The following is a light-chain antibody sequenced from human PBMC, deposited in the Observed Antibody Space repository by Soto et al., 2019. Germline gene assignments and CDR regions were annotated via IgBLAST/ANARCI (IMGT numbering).Light chain of an antibody. CDR1: QALVYSDGENY. J-gene: IGKJ1*01. V-gene: IGKV2-30*01. Sequence: EAVLTQSPLTLPVTLGQPASISCRSTQALVYSDGENYLTWFQQRRGQSQRGLIFQVSKRDSGVPDRFSGSGSGTDFTLKISRVESEDVGIYYCMQGTHWPWTFGQGTKVDIK. CDR3: MQGTHWPWT. CDR2: QVS.